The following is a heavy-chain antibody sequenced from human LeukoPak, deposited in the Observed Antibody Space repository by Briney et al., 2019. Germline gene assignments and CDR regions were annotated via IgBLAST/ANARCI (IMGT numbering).Heavy chain of an antibody. CDR3: AGYYYDSSGYFG. CDR2: IYYSGST. D-gene: IGHD3-22*01. J-gene: IGHJ4*02. CDR1: GGSISSYY. Sequence: SETLSLTCTVSGGSISSYYWSWIRQPPGKGLEWIGYIYYSGSTYYNPSLKSRVFIYVDMSKNQVSLKLSSVTAADTALYYCAGYYYDSSGYFGCGQGTLVTVSS. V-gene: IGHV4-59*04.